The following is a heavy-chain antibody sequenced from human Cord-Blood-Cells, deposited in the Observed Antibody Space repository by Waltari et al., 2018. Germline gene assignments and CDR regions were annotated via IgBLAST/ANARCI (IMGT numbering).Heavy chain of an antibody. CDR2: ISYDGSNK. CDR1: GFTFSSYG. J-gene: IGHJ4*02. CDR3: AKDSLDY. Sequence: QVQLVESGGGVVQPGRSLRLSCAASGFTFSSYGMHWVRQAPGKRLEWGAVISYDGSNKYYADSVKGRITISRDNSKNTLYLQMNSLRAEDTAVYYWAKDSLDYWGQGTLVTV. V-gene: IGHV3-30*18.